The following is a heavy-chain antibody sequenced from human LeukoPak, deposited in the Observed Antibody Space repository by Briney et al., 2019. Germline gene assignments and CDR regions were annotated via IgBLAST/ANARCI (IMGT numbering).Heavy chain of an antibody. V-gene: IGHV3-21*01. CDR2: ISTSSSYI. CDR1: GFTFSSFG. J-gene: IGHJ5*02. CDR3: VRGIEVVPATDNWFDP. Sequence: GGSLRLSCVGSGFTFSSFGMNWVRQAPGKGLEWVSSISTSSSYIYYADSVKGRFTISRDNAKNSLYLQMNSLRAEDTAVYYCVRGIEVVPATDNWFDPWGQGTLVTVSS. D-gene: IGHD2-2*01.